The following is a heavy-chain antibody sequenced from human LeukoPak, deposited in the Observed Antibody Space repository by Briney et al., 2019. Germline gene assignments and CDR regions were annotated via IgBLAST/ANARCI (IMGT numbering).Heavy chain of an antibody. CDR2: IYHSGST. Sequence: SETLSLTCAASGGSISSGGYSWSWIRQPPGKGLEWIGYIYHSGSTYYNPSLKSRVTISVDRSKNQFSLKLSSVTAADTAVYYCARSDSSGWFGYFDYWGQGTLVTVSS. D-gene: IGHD6-19*01. CDR3: ARSDSSGWFGYFDY. J-gene: IGHJ4*02. CDR1: GGSISSGGYS. V-gene: IGHV4-30-2*01.